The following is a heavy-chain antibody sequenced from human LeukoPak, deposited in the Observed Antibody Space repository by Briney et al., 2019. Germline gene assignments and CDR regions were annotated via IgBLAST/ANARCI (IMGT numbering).Heavy chain of an antibody. V-gene: IGHV4-30-2*01. CDR3: ARVGVRGTYYFDH. CDR1: GGSISSGGYS. CDR2: IYHSGST. Sequence: SQTLSLTCAVSGGSISSGGYSWSWIRQPPGKGLEWIGYIYHSGSTYYNPSLKSRVTISVDRPKNQFSLKLSSVTAADTAVYYCARVGVRGTYYFDHWGQGTLVTVSS. D-gene: IGHD3-10*01. J-gene: IGHJ4*02.